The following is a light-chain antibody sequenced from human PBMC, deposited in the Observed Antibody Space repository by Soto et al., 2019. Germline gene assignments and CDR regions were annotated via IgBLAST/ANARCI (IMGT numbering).Light chain of an antibody. J-gene: IGKJ4*01. V-gene: IGKV1-39*01. CDR2: AAS. CDR1: QGISSY. Sequence: IQLTQSPSFLSASVGDRVTITGRGSQGISSYLALYQQKPGKAPKLLIYAASTLQSGVPSRFRGSGSGTDFTLTITSLQPEDFATYYCQQSYTTPLTFGGGTKVDI. CDR3: QQSYTTPLT.